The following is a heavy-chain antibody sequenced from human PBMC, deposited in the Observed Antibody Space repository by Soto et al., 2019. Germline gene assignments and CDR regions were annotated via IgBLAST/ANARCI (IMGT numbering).Heavy chain of an antibody. V-gene: IGHV5-10-1*01. D-gene: IGHD1-26*01. CDR2: IDPTDSYT. CDR3: ATNLPSSGRSLFSWFDP. Sequence: EXLNVSCKASLYSFTKKWISWVREMPGKGLEWMGRIDPTDSYTNYSPSLQGHVTISVNKSSNTAYVQSSSVKASDTAMYYCATNLPSSGRSLFSWFDPWGQGTLVTVYS. CDR1: LYSFTKKW. J-gene: IGHJ5*02.